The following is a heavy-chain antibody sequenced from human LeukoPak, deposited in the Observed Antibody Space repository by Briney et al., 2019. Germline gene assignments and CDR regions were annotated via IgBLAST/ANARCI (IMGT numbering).Heavy chain of an antibody. CDR2: IYTSGST. D-gene: IGHD3-22*01. CDR1: GGSISSGSYY. CDR3: ARGPYSYDSSGAFDI. J-gene: IGHJ3*02. Sequence: SQTLSLTCTVPGGSISSGSYYWSWIRQPAGKGLEWIGRIYTSGSTNYNPSLKSRVPISVTTPKNQYSLKLSCVTAAYTAVYYCARGPYSYDSSGAFDIWGQGTMVTVSS. V-gene: IGHV4-61*02.